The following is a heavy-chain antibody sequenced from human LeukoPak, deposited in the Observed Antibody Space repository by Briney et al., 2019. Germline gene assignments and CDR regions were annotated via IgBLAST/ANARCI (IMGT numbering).Heavy chain of an antibody. CDR1: GFTFSSYS. Sequence: SGGSLRLSCAASGFTFSSYSMNWVRQAPGKGLEWVSSISSSSSYIYYADSVKGRFTISRDNAKNSLYLQMNSLRAEDTAVYYCARGGGKSFAFVIWGQGTMVTVSS. D-gene: IGHD4-23*01. CDR3: ARGGGKSFAFVI. J-gene: IGHJ3*02. CDR2: ISSSSSYI. V-gene: IGHV3-21*01.